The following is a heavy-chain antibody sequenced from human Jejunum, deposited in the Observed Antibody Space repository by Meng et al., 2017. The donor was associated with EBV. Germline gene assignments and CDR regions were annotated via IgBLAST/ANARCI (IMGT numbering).Heavy chain of an antibody. V-gene: IGHV3-30*04. CDR2: VSYGGSDK. D-gene: IGHD1-14*01. CDR1: GFTFGDYA. J-gene: IGHJ4*02. CDR3: AKERRGFYAEH. Sequence: QVQLAGSGGGVDQPGRSLSLSCAASGFTFGDYAMTWVRQAPGKGLEWVALVSYGGSDKLYADSVKGRFTIYRDNSDNTLFLQMNSLKPEDTAVYHCAKERRGFYAEHWGQGTLVTVSS.